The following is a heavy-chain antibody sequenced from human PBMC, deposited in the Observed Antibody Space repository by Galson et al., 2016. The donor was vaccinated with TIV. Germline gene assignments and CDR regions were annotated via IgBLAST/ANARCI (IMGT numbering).Heavy chain of an antibody. J-gene: IGHJ4*02. D-gene: IGHD4-17*01. V-gene: IGHV3-30*18. Sequence: SLRLSSAASGFSFSSYGMHWVRQAPGKGLEWVAAILYDGTNKYYADSVKGRFAISRVNSKNTLSLQKTRLGTEDKAVYYGAKDPRIYGDYLLAYFDDWGQGTLVTVSS. CDR3: AKDPRIYGDYLLAYFDD. CDR2: ILYDGTNK. CDR1: GFSFSSYG.